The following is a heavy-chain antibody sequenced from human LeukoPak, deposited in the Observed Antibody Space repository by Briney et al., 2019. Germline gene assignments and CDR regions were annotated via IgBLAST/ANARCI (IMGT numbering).Heavy chain of an antibody. V-gene: IGHV1-2*06. Sequence: ASVKVSCKASGYTFTGYFMHWVRQAPGQGLEWMGRINPNSGGTNYAQKFQGRVTMTRDTSISTAYMELSRLRSDDTAVYYCARDTGGIAAREYWGQGTLVTVSS. D-gene: IGHD6-6*01. CDR2: INPNSGGT. J-gene: IGHJ4*02. CDR1: GYTFTGYF. CDR3: ARDTGGIAAREY.